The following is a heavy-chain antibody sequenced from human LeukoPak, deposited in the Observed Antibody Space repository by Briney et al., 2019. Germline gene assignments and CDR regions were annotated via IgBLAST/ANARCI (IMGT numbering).Heavy chain of an antibody. D-gene: IGHD3-10*02. V-gene: IGHV3-48*03. Sequence: GGSPRLSCAASGFTFSSYEMNWVRQAPGKGLEWVSYISSSGSTIYYADSVKGRFTISRDNVKNSLYLQMNSLRAEDTAVYYCAELGITMIGGVWGKGTTVTISS. CDR1: GFTFSSYE. CDR2: ISSSGSTI. J-gene: IGHJ6*04. CDR3: AELGITMIGGV.